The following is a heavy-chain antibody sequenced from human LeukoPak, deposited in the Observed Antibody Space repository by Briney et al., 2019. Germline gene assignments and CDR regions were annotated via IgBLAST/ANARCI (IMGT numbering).Heavy chain of an antibody. CDR2: IHYSGGT. CDR1: GGSISSSSYY. D-gene: IGHD1-1*01. V-gene: IGHV4-39*07. CDR3: ARVSWFPGTSYYYMDV. Sequence: KPSETLSLTCTVSGGSISSSSYYWGWIRQPPGKGLEWIGSIHYSGGTNYNPSLKSRVTVSVDTSNNQFSLKLSSVTAADTAVYYCARVSWFPGTSYYYMDVWGKGTTVAVSS. J-gene: IGHJ6*03.